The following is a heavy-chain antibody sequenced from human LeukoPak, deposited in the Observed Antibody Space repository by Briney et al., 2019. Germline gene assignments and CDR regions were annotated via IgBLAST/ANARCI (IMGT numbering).Heavy chain of an antibody. CDR2: VNSDGSST. CDR3: AKDGGGWYTSGWYYFDS. Sequence: GGSLRLSCAASGFTFSSYWMHWVRQAPGKGLLWVSRVNSDGSSTMYADSVKGRFTISRDNAKNTLYLQMNSLRAEDTAIYYCAKDGGGWYTSGWYYFDSWGQGTLVTVSS. J-gene: IGHJ4*02. D-gene: IGHD6-19*01. CDR1: GFTFSSYW. V-gene: IGHV3-74*03.